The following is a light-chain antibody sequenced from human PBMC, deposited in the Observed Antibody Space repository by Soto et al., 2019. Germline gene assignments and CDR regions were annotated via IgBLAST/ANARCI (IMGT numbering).Light chain of an antibody. Sequence: ALTQPASVSGSPGQSITISCTGTSSDVGSYNLVSWYQQHPGKAPKLMIYEVSKRPSGVSNRFSGSKSGNTASLTISGLQAEDEADYYCCSYAGSSTSVFGTGTKVTVL. V-gene: IGLV2-23*02. CDR3: CSYAGSSTSV. CDR2: EVS. J-gene: IGLJ1*01. CDR1: SSDVGSYNL.